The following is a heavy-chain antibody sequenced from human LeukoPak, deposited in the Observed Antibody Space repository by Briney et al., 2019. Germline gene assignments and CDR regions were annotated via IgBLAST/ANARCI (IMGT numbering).Heavy chain of an antibody. J-gene: IGHJ6*02. V-gene: IGHV5-51*01. CDR3: VRSLPGTLLRGYGMDA. Sequence: GESLQISCKTPGYTFTSYWIGWVRQTPGKGLECMGVIFPRDSDVRYSPSFQGQVTISADKSTNTAYLHWGSLKASDSAMYYCVRSLPGTLLRGYGMDAWGPGTTVTVS. CDR2: IFPRDSDV. D-gene: IGHD3-10*01. CDR1: GYTFTSYW.